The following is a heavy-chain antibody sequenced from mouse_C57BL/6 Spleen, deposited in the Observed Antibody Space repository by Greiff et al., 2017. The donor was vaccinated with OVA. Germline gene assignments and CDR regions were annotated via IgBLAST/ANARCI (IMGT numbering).Heavy chain of an antibody. Sequence: EVKLVESGGGLVKPGGSLKLSCAASGFTFSSYTMSWVRQTPEKRLEWVATISGGGGNTYYPDSVKGRLTISRDNAKNTLYLQMSSLRSEDTALYYCARQLRSFDYWGQGTTLTVSS. V-gene: IGHV5-9*01. D-gene: IGHD1-1*01. CDR2: ISGGGGNT. J-gene: IGHJ2*01. CDR1: GFTFSSYT. CDR3: ARQLRSFDY.